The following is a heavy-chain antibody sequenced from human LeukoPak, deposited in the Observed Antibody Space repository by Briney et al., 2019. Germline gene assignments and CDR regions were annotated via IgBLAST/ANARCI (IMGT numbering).Heavy chain of an antibody. Sequence: GASVKVSCKASGYTFTGYYMHWVRQAPGQGLEWMGRINPNSGGTNYAQKFQGRVTMTRDTSISTAYMELSSLRSEDTAVYYCARDLSGYNPKAFDIWGQGTMVTVSS. J-gene: IGHJ3*02. CDR2: INPNSGGT. V-gene: IGHV1-2*06. CDR1: GYTFTGYY. D-gene: IGHD5-12*01. CDR3: ARDLSGYNPKAFDI.